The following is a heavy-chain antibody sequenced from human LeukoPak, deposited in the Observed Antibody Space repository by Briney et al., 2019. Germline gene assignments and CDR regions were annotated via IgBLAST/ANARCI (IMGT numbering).Heavy chain of an antibody. Sequence: NPSETLSLTCTVSGGSISSGDYYWSWIRQPPGKGLEWIGYIYYSGSTYYSPSLKSRVTISVDTSKNQFSLKLSSVTAADTAVYYCARWIQLWLAHDYWGQGTLVTVSS. V-gene: IGHV4-30-4*01. CDR1: GGSISSGDYY. D-gene: IGHD5-18*01. CDR3: ARWIQLWLAHDY. CDR2: IYYSGST. J-gene: IGHJ4*02.